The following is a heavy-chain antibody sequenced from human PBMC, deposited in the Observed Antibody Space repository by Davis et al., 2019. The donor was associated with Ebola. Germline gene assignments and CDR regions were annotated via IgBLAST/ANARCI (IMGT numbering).Heavy chain of an antibody. CDR1: GYTFTSYY. Sequence: ASVKVSCKASGYTFTSYYMNWVRQAPGQGLEWMGIINPSDGSTTYAQKFQGRVTMTRDTSISTVYLELSSLRSDDTAIYFCSRGEDCTSTSCETYWGQGTLVTVSS. CDR3: SRGEDCTSTSCETY. D-gene: IGHD2-2*01. V-gene: IGHV1-46*01. J-gene: IGHJ4*02. CDR2: INPSDGST.